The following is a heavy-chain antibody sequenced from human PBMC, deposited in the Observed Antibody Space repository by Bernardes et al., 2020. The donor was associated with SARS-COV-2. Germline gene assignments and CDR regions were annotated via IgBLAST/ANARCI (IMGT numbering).Heavy chain of an antibody. CDR1: GFTFSSYA. V-gene: IGHV3-23*01. CDR2: ISGSGGST. J-gene: IGHJ4*02. CDR3: AKGFSIEAYNPPDY. Sequence: GGSLRLSCAASGFTFSSYAMSWVRQAPGKGLEWVSGISGSGGSTYYADSVKGRFTFSRDNSKNTLYLQMNSLRAEDTAVYYCAKGFSIEAYNPPDYWGQGTLVTVSS. D-gene: IGHD3-3*02.